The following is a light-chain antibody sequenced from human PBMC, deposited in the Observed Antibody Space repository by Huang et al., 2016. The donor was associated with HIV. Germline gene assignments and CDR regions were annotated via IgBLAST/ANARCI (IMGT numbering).Light chain of an antibody. CDR3: QQYGTSPRT. V-gene: IGKV3-20*01. J-gene: IGKJ2*01. CDR1: QSVSNSY. Sequence: DIVLTQSPGTLSLSPGERATLSCRASQSVSNSYLAWYQQKLGQPPRLLIYGASSRATGIPDRFSGSGSGTDITLTISRLEPEDFAVYYCQQYGTSPRTFGQGTKLEIK. CDR2: GAS.